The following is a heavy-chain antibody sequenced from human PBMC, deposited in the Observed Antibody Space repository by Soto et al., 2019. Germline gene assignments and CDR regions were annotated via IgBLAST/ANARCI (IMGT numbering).Heavy chain of an antibody. V-gene: IGHV4-39*01. CDR2: ISYSGST. CDR1: GGSNSSSRYS. Sequence: QPQLQETGPGLVKPSETLSLICSVSGGSNSSSRYSWGWIRQPPGQGLEWRGSISYSGSTYYNPSLESRVPISVDKSKNQLSLKLTSVTAADTAMYSCAGRTPGVDYWGQGTLVTVSS. J-gene: IGHJ4*02. CDR3: AGRTPGVDY.